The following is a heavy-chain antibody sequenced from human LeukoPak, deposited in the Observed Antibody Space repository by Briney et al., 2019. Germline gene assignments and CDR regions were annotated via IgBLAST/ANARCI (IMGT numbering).Heavy chain of an antibody. J-gene: IGHJ6*02. D-gene: IGHD4-17*01. V-gene: IGHV4-30-4*02. CDR2: IYYSGST. Sequence: SETLSLTCTVSGGSISRGGYYWSWIRQHPGKGLEWIGYIYYSGSTYYNPSLKSRVTISVDTSKNQFSLKLSSMTSIRTAVYTGARGAVTTYSYGMDVWGQGTTVTVSS. CDR3: ARGAVTTYSYGMDV. CDR1: GGSISRGGYY.